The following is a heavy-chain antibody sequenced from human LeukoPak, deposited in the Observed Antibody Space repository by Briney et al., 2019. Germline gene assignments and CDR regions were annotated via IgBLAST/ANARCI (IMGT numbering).Heavy chain of an antibody. Sequence: GGSLRLSCAASGFTFSNYWMHLVRQAPGKGLVWVSRINIDGSSTNYADSVRGRFTISRDNSKNTLYLQMNSLRAEDTAVYYCAKDFITMIVVGAWYFDLWGRGTLVTVSS. D-gene: IGHD3-22*01. J-gene: IGHJ2*01. CDR3: AKDFITMIVVGAWYFDL. CDR1: GFTFSNYW. V-gene: IGHV3-74*01. CDR2: INIDGSST.